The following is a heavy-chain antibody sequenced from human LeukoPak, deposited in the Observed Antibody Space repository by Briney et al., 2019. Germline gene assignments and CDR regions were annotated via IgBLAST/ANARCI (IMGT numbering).Heavy chain of an antibody. CDR2: FDPEDGET. V-gene: IGHV1-24*01. D-gene: IGHD3-9*01. J-gene: IGHJ4*02. CDR3: AAVLRYFDWLFS. CDR1: GYTLTELS. Sequence: GASVKVSCKVSGYTLTELSMHWVRQAPGKGLEWMGGFDPEDGETIYAQKFQDRVTMTEDTSTDTAYMELSSLRSEDTAVYYCAAVLRYFDWLFSWGQGTLVTVSS.